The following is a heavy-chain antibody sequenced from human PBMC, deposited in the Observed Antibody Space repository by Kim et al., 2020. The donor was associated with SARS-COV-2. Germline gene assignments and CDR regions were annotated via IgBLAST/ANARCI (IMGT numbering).Heavy chain of an antibody. J-gene: IGHJ5*02. CDR3: VKDLTYSYDL. Sequence: GGSLRLSCSASRFTFSDYAMHRVRQAPGRGLEPVATVSIAGDKTYYGDSVKGRFTVSRDNSKNMQYLQMSSLRADDTAIYYCVKDLTYSYDLWGQGTLVIVSS. CDR1: RFTFSDYA. CDR2: VSIAGDKT. V-gene: IGHV3-64D*06. D-gene: IGHD5-18*01.